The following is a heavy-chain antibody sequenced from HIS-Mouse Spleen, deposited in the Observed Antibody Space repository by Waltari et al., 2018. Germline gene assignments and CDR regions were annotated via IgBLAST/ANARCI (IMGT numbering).Heavy chain of an antibody. V-gene: IGHV4-34*01. Sequence: QVQLQQWGAGLLKPSETLSLTCAVYGGSFSGYYWSWIRQPPGKVLEWIGEINHSGSTNYNPSLKGRVTIAVDTSKNQFSLKLSSVTAAETAGYYCARGVTTGHYFDYWGQGTLVTVSS. CDR1: GGSFSGYY. CDR3: ARGVTTGHYFDY. J-gene: IGHJ4*02. D-gene: IGHD4-17*01. CDR2: INHSGST.